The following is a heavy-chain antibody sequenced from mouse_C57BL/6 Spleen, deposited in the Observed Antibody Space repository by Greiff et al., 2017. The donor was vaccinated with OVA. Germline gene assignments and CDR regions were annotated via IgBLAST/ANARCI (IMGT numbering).Heavy chain of an antibody. D-gene: IGHD2-4*01. Sequence: VQLQQSGPELVKPGASVKISCKASGYTFTDYYMNWVKQSHGKSLEWIGDINPNNGGTSYNQKFKGKATLTVDKSSSTAYMELRSLTSEDSAVYYCARRAIYYDYDVGYAMDYWGQGTSVTVSS. J-gene: IGHJ4*01. CDR2: INPNNGGT. V-gene: IGHV1-26*01. CDR3: ARRAIYYDYDVGYAMDY. CDR1: GYTFTDYY.